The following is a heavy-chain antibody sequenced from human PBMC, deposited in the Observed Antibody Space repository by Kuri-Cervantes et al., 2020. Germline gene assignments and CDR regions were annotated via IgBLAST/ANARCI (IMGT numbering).Heavy chain of an antibody. J-gene: IGHJ4*02. CDR3: ARHIVATTHFDY. D-gene: IGHD5-12*01. V-gene: IGHV1-69*13. Sequence: SVKVSCKASGGTFSSYAISWVRQAPGQGLEWMGGISPIFGTANYAQKFQGRLTITADESTSTAYMELSSLRSEDTAVYYCARHIVATTHFDYWGQGTLVTVSS. CDR1: GGTFSSYA. CDR2: ISPIFGTA.